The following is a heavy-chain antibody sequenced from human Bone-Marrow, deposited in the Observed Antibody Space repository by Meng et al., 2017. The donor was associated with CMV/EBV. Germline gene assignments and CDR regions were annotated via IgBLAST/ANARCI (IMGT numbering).Heavy chain of an antibody. CDR3: ARDPKGRVTIFGVVTPERAFDI. V-gene: IGHV3-21*01. CDR1: GFTFSRYS. J-gene: IGHJ3*02. Sequence: GGSLRLSCAASGFTFSRYSMNWVRQAPGKGLEWVSSISVTSTYIYYADSVKGRFTISRDNAKNSLYLQMNSLRVEDTAVYYCARDPKGRVTIFGVVTPERAFDIWGQGTMVTVSS. D-gene: IGHD3-3*01. CDR2: ISVTSTYI.